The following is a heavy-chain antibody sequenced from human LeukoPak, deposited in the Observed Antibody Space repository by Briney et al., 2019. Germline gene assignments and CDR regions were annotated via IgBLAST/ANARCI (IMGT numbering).Heavy chain of an antibody. CDR3: ARGGNYWPQWWFDP. CDR2: IDINGNT. D-gene: IGHD1-26*01. CDR1: GGPFSGYY. V-gene: IGHV4-34*01. J-gene: IGHJ5*02. Sequence: SETLSLTCAVYGGPFSGYYWSWIRQPPGKGLEWIGEIDINGNTKSNPSLKSRVTISVDTSKNQFSLKLSSVTPADTAVYYCARGGNYWPQWWFDPWGRGTLVSVSS.